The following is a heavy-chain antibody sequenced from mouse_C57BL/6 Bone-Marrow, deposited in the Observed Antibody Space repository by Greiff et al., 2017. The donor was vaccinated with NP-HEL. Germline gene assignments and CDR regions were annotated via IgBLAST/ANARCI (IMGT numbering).Heavy chain of an antibody. CDR1: GFNIKNTY. J-gene: IGHJ1*03. Sequence: VQLKQSVAELVRPGASVKLSCTASGFNIKNTYMHWVKQRPEQGLEWIGRIDPANGNTKYAPKFQGKATITADTSSNTAYLQLSSLTSEDTAIYYCATIYYYGSSYGYFDVWGTGTTVTVSS. CDR3: ATIYYYGSSYGYFDV. CDR2: IDPANGNT. V-gene: IGHV14-3*01. D-gene: IGHD1-1*01.